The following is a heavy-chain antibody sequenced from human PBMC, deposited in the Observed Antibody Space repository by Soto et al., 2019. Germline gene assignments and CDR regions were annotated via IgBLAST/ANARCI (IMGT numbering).Heavy chain of an antibody. CDR2: ISYDGSNK. CDR3: ARGLADYYYDSSGYQAYYYYGMDV. Sequence: PGGSLRLSCAASGFTFSSYAMHWVRQAPGKGLEWVAVISYDGSNKYYADSVKGRFTISRDNSKNTLYLQMNSLRAEDTAVYYCARGLADYYYDSSGYQAYYYYGMDVWGQGTTVTVSS. D-gene: IGHD3-22*01. J-gene: IGHJ6*02. CDR1: GFTFSSYA. V-gene: IGHV3-30-3*01.